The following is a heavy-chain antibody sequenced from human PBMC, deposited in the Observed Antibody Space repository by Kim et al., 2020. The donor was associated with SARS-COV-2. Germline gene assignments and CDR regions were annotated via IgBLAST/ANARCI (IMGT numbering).Heavy chain of an antibody. D-gene: IGHD2-2*01. CDR3: ARDSSLGGLDV. V-gene: IGHV4-4*06. Sequence: TYNSSLQSRVTMSVATSKNQSSLKLTSFTAADTAVYYCARDSSLGGLDVWGQGTTVTVSS. J-gene: IGHJ6*02.